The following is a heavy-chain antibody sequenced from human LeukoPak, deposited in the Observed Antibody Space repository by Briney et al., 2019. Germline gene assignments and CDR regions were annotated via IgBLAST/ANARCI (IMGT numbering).Heavy chain of an antibody. CDR2: IYSSGDT. J-gene: IGHJ4*02. Sequence: SETLSLTCTVSGGSLSNYCWTWIRQPAGKGLEWIGRIYSSGDTNYNPSLKSRVTMSVDTSKNQFSLKLNSVTGADTAMYYCARWNGDYFYDSWGQGTLVTVSS. D-gene: IGHD4-17*01. CDR1: GGSLSNYC. CDR3: ARWNGDYFYDS. V-gene: IGHV4-4*07.